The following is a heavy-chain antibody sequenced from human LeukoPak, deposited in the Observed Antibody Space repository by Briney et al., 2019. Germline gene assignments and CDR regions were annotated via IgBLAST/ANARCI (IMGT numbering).Heavy chain of an antibody. CDR2: IYYSGST. CDR3: ARGSWSYYYMDV. J-gene: IGHJ6*03. V-gene: IGHV4-59*01. CDR1: GGSISSYY. D-gene: IGHD6-13*01. Sequence: SETLSLTCTVSGGSISSYYWSWLRQPPGKGLEWIGYIYYSGSTNYNPSLTSRVTISVDTSKNQFSLKLSSVTAADTAVYYCARGSWSYYYMDVWGKGTTVTVSS.